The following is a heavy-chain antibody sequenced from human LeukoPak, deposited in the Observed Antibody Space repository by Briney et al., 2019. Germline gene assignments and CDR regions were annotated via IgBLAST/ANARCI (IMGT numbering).Heavy chain of an antibody. CDR1: GGSFSGYY. D-gene: IGHD6-19*01. J-gene: IGHJ5*02. CDR3: ARGRLGEQWLVWGGWFDP. CDR2: INHSGST. Sequence: PSETLSLTCAVYGGSFSGYYWSWIRQPPGKGLEWIGEINHSGSTNYNPSLKSRVTISVDTSKNQFSLKLSSVTAADTAVYYCARGRLGEQWLVWGGWFDPWGQGTLVPVSS. V-gene: IGHV4-34*01.